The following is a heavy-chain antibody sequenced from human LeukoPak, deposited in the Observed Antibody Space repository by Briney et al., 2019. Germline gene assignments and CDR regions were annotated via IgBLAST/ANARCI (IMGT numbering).Heavy chain of an antibody. J-gene: IGHJ4*02. CDR2: ITGSGQTA. CDR3: AKEVLVVIESYFEK. CDR1: GFSFSSYA. D-gene: IGHD2-21*01. Sequence: GGSLRLSCAASGFSFSSYAMSWVRQAPGKGLEWVSTITGSGQTAYYSDSVKGRFTTSRDNSRNTLYLEMSSLRAEDTAIYYCAKEVLVVIESYFEKWGQGTPVPVSP. V-gene: IGHV3-23*01.